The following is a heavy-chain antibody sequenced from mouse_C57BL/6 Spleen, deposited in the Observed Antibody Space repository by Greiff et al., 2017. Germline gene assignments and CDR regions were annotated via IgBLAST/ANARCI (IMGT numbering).Heavy chain of an antibody. V-gene: IGHV1-81*01. CDR1: GYTFTSYG. J-gene: IGHJ4*01. Sequence: QVQLQQSGAELARPGASVKLSCKASGYTFTSYGIRWVKQRTGQGLEWIGEIYPRSGNTYYNEKFKGKATLTADKSSSTANMELRSLTSEDAAVYFWARSPSYGKCYRYAMDYWGQGTSGTGSS. D-gene: IGHD1-1*01. CDR3: ARSPSYGKCYRYAMDY. CDR2: IYPRSGNT.